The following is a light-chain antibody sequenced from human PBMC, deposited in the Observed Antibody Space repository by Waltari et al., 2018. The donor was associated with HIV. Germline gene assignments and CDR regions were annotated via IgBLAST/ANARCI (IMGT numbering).Light chain of an antibody. V-gene: IGLV2-23*01. CDR3: CSYAGSYV. CDR1: SSDVGSYNL. Sequence: QSALTQPASVSGSPGQSITISCTVLSSDVGSYNLVSWYQQHPGKAPKLIIYEGSKRPSGVSNHFSGSKSGDTASLTISGLQAEDEADYFCCSYAGSYVFGTGTKVTVL. J-gene: IGLJ1*01. CDR2: EGS.